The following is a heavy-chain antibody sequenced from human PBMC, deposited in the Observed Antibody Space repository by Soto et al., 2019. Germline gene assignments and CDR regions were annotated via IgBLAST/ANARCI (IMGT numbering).Heavy chain of an antibody. Sequence: VQLVESGGGVVQPGRSLRLSCAASGFTFSSYGMHWVRQAPGKGLEWVAVIWYDGSNKYYADSVKGRFTISRDNSKNTLYLQMNSLRAEDTAVYYCARDGGYSSGWYWFDPWGQGTLVTVSS. J-gene: IGHJ5*02. CDR2: IWYDGSNK. V-gene: IGHV3-33*01. D-gene: IGHD6-19*01. CDR1: GFTFSSYG. CDR3: ARDGGYSSGWYWFDP.